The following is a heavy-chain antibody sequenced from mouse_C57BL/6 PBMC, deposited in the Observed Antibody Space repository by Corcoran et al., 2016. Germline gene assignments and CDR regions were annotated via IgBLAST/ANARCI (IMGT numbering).Heavy chain of an antibody. J-gene: IGHJ4*01. CDR3: AREEGSDYYAMDY. D-gene: IGHD3-2*02. V-gene: IGHV3-6*01. CDR2: ISYDGSN. Sequence: DVQLQESGPGLVKPSQSLSLTCSVTGYSITSGYYWNWIRQFPGNKLEWMGYISYDGSNNYNPSLKNRISITRDTSKNQFFLKLNSVTTEDTATYYCAREEGSDYYAMDYWGQGTSVTVSS. CDR1: GYSITSGYY.